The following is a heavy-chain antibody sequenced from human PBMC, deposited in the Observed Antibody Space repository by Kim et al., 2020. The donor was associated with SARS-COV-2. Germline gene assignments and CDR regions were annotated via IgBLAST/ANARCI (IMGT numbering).Heavy chain of an antibody. D-gene: IGHD5-12*01. Sequence: GGSLRLSCAGSGLTFDGYWMNWVRQAPGKGLEWLAIIKQDASEMFYVDSVRGRFTISRDNAKNLLYLQMNSLTPEDTAVYYCVGGAGWLPDYLGQGTLVTVSS. J-gene: IGHJ4*02. CDR1: GLTFDGYW. CDR2: IKQDASEM. CDR3: VGGAGWLPDY. V-gene: IGHV3-7*01.